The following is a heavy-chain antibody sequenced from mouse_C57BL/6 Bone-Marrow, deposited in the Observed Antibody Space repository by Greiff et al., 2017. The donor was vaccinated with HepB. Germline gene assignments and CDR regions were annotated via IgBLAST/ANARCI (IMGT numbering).Heavy chain of an antibody. CDR3: VRNADYGSSLAY. CDR1: GFSFNTYA. CDR2: IRSKSNNYAT. Sequence: EVMLVESGGGLVQPKGSLKLSCAASGFSFNTYAMNWVRQAPGKGLEWVARIRSKSNNYATYYADSVKDRFTISRDNSESMLYLQMNNLKTEDTAMYYCVRNADYGSSLAYWGQGTLVTVSA. D-gene: IGHD1-1*01. J-gene: IGHJ3*01. V-gene: IGHV10-1*01.